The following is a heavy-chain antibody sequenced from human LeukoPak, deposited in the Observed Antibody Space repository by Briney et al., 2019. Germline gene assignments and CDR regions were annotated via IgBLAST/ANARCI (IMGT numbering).Heavy chain of an antibody. D-gene: IGHD1-26*01. CDR2: ISAYNGNT. Sequence: REASVKVSCKASGYTFTNYGISWVRQAPGQGLEWMGWISAYNGNTNYAQKLQGRVTMTTDTSTSTAYMELRSLRSDDTAVYYCARAGATTRISYYYGVDVWGQGTTVTVSS. CDR3: ARAGATTRISYYYGVDV. J-gene: IGHJ6*02. CDR1: GYTFTNYG. V-gene: IGHV1-18*01.